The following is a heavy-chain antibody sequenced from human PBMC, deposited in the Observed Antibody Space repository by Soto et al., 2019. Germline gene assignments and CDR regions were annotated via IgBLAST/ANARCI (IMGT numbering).Heavy chain of an antibody. CDR3: ARQLGYCTNGVCPGGNWFEP. D-gene: IGHD2-8*01. J-gene: IGHJ5*02. V-gene: IGHV1-8*02. Sequence: ASVKVSCKASGYTFTIYDINWLRQATGQGLERMGWMNPNSGNTGYAQKFQGRVTMTRNTSISTAYMELSSLRSEDTAVYYCARQLGYCTNGVCPGGNWFEPWGQGTLVTVSS. CDR2: MNPNSGNT. CDR1: GYTFTIYD.